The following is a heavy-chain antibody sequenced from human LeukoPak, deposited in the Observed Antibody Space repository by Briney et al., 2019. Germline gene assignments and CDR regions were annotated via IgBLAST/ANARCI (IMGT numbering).Heavy chain of an antibody. CDR2: IYTSGST. Sequence: SETLSLTCTVSGGSISSYYWSWIRQPPGKGLEWIGYIYTSGSTNYNPSLKSRVTISADTSKNQFSLKLSSVTAADTAVYYCARLRAGYSSGWYFDYWGQGTLVTVSS. CDR3: ARLRAGYSSGWYFDY. CDR1: GGSISSYY. V-gene: IGHV4-4*09. D-gene: IGHD6-19*01. J-gene: IGHJ4*02.